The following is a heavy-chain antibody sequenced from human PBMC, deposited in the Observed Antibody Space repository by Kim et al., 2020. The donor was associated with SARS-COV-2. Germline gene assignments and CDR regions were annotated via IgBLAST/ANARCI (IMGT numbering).Heavy chain of an antibody. V-gene: IGHV1-8*01. CDR3: ASGWSSWYGINFDY. CDR2: MNPNSGNT. D-gene: IGHD6-13*01. J-gene: IGHJ4*02. CDR1: GYTFTSYD. Sequence: ASVKVSCKASGYTFTSYDINWVRQATGQGLEWMGWMNPNSGNTGYAQKFQGRVTMTRNTSISTAYMELSSLRSEDTAVYYCASGWSSWYGINFDYWGQGTLVTVSS.